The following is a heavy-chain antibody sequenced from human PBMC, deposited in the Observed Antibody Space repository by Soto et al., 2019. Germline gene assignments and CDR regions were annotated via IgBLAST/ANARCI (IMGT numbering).Heavy chain of an antibody. D-gene: IGHD4-17*01. J-gene: IGHJ4*02. CDR2: INHSGST. CDR1: GGSCSGYY. Sequence: SETLSLTCAVYGGSCSGYYWSWIRQPPGKGLEWIGEINHSGSTNYNPSLKSRVTISVDTSKNQFSLKLSSVTAADTAVYYCARAPPRNYGDSMYYFDYWGQGTLVTVSS. V-gene: IGHV4-34*01. CDR3: ARAPPRNYGDSMYYFDY.